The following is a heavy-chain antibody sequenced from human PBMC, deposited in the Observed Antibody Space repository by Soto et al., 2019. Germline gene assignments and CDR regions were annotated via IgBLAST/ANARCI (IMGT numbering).Heavy chain of an antibody. D-gene: IGHD1-26*01. J-gene: IGHJ4*02. CDR1: GGTFSTYA. V-gene: IGHV1-69*01. CDR2: FIPIFGTT. Sequence: QVQLVQSGAEVKKPGSSVKVSCKDSGGTFSTYAITWVRQAPGQGLEWLGGFIPIFGTTDYARKFQGRVTITAAESTSTVFMELSSLAAEDTAVYGCAIGVGAYYFDYWGQGTLVTVSS. CDR3: AIGVGAYYFDY.